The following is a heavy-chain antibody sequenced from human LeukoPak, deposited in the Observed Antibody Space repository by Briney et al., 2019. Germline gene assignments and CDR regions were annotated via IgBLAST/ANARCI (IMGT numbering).Heavy chain of an antibody. D-gene: IGHD3-16*02. J-gene: IGHJ4*02. Sequence: PGRSLRLSCAASGFTFSSYGMHWVRQAPGKGLEWVAVISYDGSNKYYADSVKGRFTISRDNAKNSLYLQMNSLRAEDTAVYYCAREGRSYDYVWGSYRSSFDYWGQGTLVTVSS. V-gene: IGHV3-30*03. CDR3: AREGRSYDYVWGSYRSSFDY. CDR1: GFTFSSYG. CDR2: ISYDGSNK.